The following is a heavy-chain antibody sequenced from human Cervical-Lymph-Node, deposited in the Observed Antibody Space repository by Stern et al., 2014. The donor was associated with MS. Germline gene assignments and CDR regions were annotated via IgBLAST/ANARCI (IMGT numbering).Heavy chain of an antibody. Sequence: VQLVESGAEVKKPGSSVKVSCKASGGTFSSYAISWVRQAPGQGLEWMGGIIPIFGTANYAQKFQGRVTITADESTSTAYMELSSLRSEDTAVYYCAAMYYYGSGSPNWFDPWGQGTLVTVSS. V-gene: IGHV1-69*01. CDR3: AAMYYYGSGSPNWFDP. CDR1: GGTFSSYA. CDR2: IIPIFGTA. D-gene: IGHD3-10*01. J-gene: IGHJ5*02.